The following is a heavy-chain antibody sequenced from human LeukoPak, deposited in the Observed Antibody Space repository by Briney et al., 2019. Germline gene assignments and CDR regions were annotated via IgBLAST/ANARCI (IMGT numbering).Heavy chain of an antibody. CDR3: ARDFWSGYYYIDV. V-gene: IGHV3-48*01. CDR2: ISSSSSTI. J-gene: IGHJ6*03. D-gene: IGHD3-3*01. Sequence: QPGGSLRLSCAASGFIFSIYSMNWVRQAPGKGLEWVSYISSSSSTIYYADSVKGRFTISRDNAKNSLYLQMNSLRAEDTAVYYCARDFWSGYYYIDVWGKGTTVTVSS. CDR1: GFIFSIYS.